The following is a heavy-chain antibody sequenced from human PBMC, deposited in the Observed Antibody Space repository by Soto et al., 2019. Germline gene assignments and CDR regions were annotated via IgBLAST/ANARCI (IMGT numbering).Heavy chain of an antibody. J-gene: IGHJ6*02. V-gene: IGHV4-34*01. CDR2: INHSGVT. CDR1: GQSSTCYY. D-gene: IGHD6-19*01. Sequence: SDALSLTCAVYGQSSTCYYCWWIRQPPGKGLEWIGEINHSGVTNYKPSLKRRVTISVDTSKNQFSLQLKSVTAADTALYYCARFSGSYYYAMDVWGQGSTVT. CDR3: ARFSGSYYYAMDV.